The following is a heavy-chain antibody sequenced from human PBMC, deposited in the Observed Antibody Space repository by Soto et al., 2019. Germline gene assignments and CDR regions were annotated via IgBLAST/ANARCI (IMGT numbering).Heavy chain of an antibody. CDR2: INGGNGDT. J-gene: IGHJ5*02. D-gene: IGHD6-13*01. V-gene: IGHV1-3*01. CDR1: GYTFSSHA. Sequence: ASVKVSCKASGYTFSSHATHWVRQAPGQRLEWMGWINGGNGDTKYSQKFQDRVTITRDTSASTAYMELSSLRSEDTAVYYCARDRKQLNWFDPWGQGTLVTVSS. CDR3: ARDRKQLNWFDP.